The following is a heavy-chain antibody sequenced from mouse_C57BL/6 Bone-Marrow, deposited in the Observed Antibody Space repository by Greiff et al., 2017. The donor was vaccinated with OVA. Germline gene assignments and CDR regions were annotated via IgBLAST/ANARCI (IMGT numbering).Heavy chain of an antibody. CDR2: ISHKANGYTT. V-gene: IGHV7-3*01. CDR1: GFTFTDYY. D-gene: IGHD1-3*01. CDR3: AREWGGSPCDY. Sequence: EVQGLQSGAGLVKPGGSLSLSCAASGFTFTDYYMSWVRQPPGKALEWMGFISHKANGYTTEYSESVKGRFTISTDKSPSIPYIQMSALRAEDSAAYYCAREWGGSPCDYWGQGTPVTVSA. J-gene: IGHJ3*01.